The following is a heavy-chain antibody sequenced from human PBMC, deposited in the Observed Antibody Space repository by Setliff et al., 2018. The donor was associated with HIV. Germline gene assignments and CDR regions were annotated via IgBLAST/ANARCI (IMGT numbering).Heavy chain of an antibody. J-gene: IGHJ4*02. D-gene: IGHD5-12*01. CDR3: ASYRKAERWLQLGGNFDY. V-gene: IGHV4-39*01. Sequence: SETLSLTCTVSGGSISSSSYYWGWIRQPPGKGLEWIGSIYYSGSTYYNPSLKSRVTISVDTSKNQFSLKLSPVTAADTAVYYCASYRKAERWLQLGGNFDYWGQGTLVTVSS. CDR2: IYYSGST. CDR1: GGSISSSSYY.